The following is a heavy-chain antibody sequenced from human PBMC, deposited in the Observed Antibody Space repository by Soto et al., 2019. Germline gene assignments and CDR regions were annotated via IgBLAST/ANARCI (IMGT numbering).Heavy chain of an antibody. J-gene: IGHJ4*02. CDR1: GGSISSGVYY. D-gene: IGHD3-10*01. Sequence: QVQLQESGPGLVKPSQTLSLTRTVSGGSISSGVYYWSWIRQHPGKGLEWIGYIFYSGSTYYNPSLKSRVTISVDTSKNQFSLKLSSVTAXXXXXXXXXXXXXGTYKPTTFDYWGQGTLVTVSS. CDR2: IFYSGST. V-gene: IGHV4-31*03. CDR3: XXXXXGTYKPTTFDY.